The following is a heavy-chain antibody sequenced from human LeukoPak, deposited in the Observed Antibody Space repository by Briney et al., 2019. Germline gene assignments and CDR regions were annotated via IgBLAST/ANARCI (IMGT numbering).Heavy chain of an antibody. D-gene: IGHD2-2*02. J-gene: IGHJ6*02. Sequence: ASVKVSCKASGYTFASYDINWVRQATGQGLEWMGWMNPNSGNTGYAQKFQGRVTMTRNTSISTAYMEPSSLRSEDTAVYYCARDGGYCSSTSCYSPPYYYYGMDVWGQGTTVTVSS. V-gene: IGHV1-8*01. CDR2: MNPNSGNT. CDR3: ARDGGYCSSTSCYSPPYYYYGMDV. CDR1: GYTFASYD.